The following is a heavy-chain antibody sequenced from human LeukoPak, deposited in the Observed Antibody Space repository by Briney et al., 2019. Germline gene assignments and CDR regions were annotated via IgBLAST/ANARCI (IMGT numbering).Heavy chain of an antibody. J-gene: IGHJ6*02. Sequence: ASVKVSCKASGYTFTSYDINWVRQATGQGLEWMGWMNPNSGNTGYARKFQGRVTMTRNTSISTAYMELSSLRSEDTAVYYCARAYSRPPSIAARRVGYYGMDVWGQGTTVTVSS. D-gene: IGHD6-6*01. CDR2: MNPNSGNT. CDR1: GYTFTSYD. V-gene: IGHV1-8*01. CDR3: ARAYSRPPSIAARRVGYYGMDV.